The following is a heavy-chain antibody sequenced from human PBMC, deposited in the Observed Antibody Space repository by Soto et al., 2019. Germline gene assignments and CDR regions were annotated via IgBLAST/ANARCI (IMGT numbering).Heavy chain of an antibody. V-gene: IGHV3-15*01. CDR2: IKSKTDGGTT. Sequence: GGSLRLSCAASGFTFRSYAMSWVRQAPGKGLEWVGRIKSKTDGGTTDYAEPVKGRFTISRDDSKNTLFLQMNSLRTEDAAVYFCTTLGYWSGGTYYSLDYWGQGTLVTVSS. CDR1: GFTFRSYA. CDR3: TTLGYWSGGTYYSLDY. J-gene: IGHJ4*02. D-gene: IGHD2-15*01.